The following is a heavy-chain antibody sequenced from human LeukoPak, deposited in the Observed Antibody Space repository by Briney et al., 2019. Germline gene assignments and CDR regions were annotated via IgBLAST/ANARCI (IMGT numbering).Heavy chain of an antibody. J-gene: IGHJ4*02. CDR3: AGLVGRYSNGMYYYFDY. V-gene: IGHV4-4*02. D-gene: IGHD1-26*01. Sequence: SGTLSLTCAVSGGSITSVNLWAWVRQPPGKGLEWVGEMYLSGTTTCNPSLRGRATISLDRSKNQVSLRLNSVTAADTALYYCAGLVGRYSNGMYYYFDYWGQGILVTVSS. CDR1: GGSITSVNL. CDR2: MYLSGTT.